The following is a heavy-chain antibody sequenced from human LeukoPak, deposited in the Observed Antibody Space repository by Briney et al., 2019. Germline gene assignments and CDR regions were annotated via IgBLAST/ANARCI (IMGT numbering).Heavy chain of an antibody. CDR2: ISGSGGST. D-gene: IGHD5-12*01. J-gene: IGHJ4*02. Sequence: GRSLRLACAASGFTFSSYAMSCVRQAPGEGMEWVSAISGSGGSTYYADDVKGRFTISRDNSKNTLYLQMNSLRAEDTAVYYCATFTEMATIRAFGYWGQGTLVTVSS. CDR3: ATFTEMATIRAFGY. CDR1: GFTFSSYA. V-gene: IGHV3-23*01.